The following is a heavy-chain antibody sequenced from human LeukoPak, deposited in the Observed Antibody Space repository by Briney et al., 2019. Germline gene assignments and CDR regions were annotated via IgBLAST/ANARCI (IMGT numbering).Heavy chain of an antibody. CDR1: GYTFTSYG. D-gene: IGHD3-9*01. CDR3: AGEGVGGLRYCDWYGGYYYMDV. CDR2: ISAYNGNT. V-gene: IGHV1-18*01. Sequence: ASVKVSCKASGYTFTSYGISWVRQAPGQGLEWMGWISAYNGNTNYAQKRQGRVTMTTDTSTSTAYMELRSLRSDETAVYYWAGEGVGGLRYCDWYGGYYYMDVWGKGTTVTISS. J-gene: IGHJ6*03.